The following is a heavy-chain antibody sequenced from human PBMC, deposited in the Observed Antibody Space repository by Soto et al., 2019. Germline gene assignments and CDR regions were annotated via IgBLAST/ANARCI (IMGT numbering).Heavy chain of an antibody. CDR2: ISAYNGNT. CDR3: ARSRMTTVTSDFDY. Sequence: ASVKVSCKASGDTFTSYGISWVRQAPGQGLEWMGWISAYNGNTNYAQKLQGRVTMTTDTSTSTAYMELRSLRSDDTAVYYCARSRMTTVTSDFDYWGQGTLVTVSS. D-gene: IGHD4-4*01. V-gene: IGHV1-18*04. CDR1: GDTFTSYG. J-gene: IGHJ4*02.